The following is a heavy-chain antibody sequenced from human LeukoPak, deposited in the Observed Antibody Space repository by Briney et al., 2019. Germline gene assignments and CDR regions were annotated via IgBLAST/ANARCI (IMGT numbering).Heavy chain of an antibody. Sequence: PSETLSLTCTVSGYSISSGYYWGWIRQPPGKWLEWIGSIYHSGSTYYNPSLKSRVTISVDTSKNQFSLKLSSVTAADTAVYYCASRYDPSAFDIWGQGTMVTVSS. J-gene: IGHJ3*02. CDR3: ASRYDPSAFDI. D-gene: IGHD3-22*01. CDR2: IYHSGST. V-gene: IGHV4-38-2*02. CDR1: GYSISSGYY.